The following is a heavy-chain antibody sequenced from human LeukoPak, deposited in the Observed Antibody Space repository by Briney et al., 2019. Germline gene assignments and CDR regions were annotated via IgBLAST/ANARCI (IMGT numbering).Heavy chain of an antibody. V-gene: IGHV3-72*01. D-gene: IGHD4-11*01. J-gene: IGHJ4*02. CDR2: IRNKANRDTT. Sequence: GSLRLSCAASGFTFSDHYMDWVRQAPGKGLEWVGRIRNKANRDTTEYAASVKGRFTISRDDSTNLLHLQMNSLKTEDTAVYYCTSALLKYSASLRYWGQGALVTVSS. CDR3: TSALLKYSASLRY. CDR1: GFTFSDHY.